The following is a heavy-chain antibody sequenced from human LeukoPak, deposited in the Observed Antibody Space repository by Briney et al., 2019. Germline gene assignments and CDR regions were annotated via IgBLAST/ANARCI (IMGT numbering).Heavy chain of an antibody. J-gene: IGHJ6*02. D-gene: IGHD6-19*01. CDR2: ISYDGSNK. CDR1: GFTFSSYA. V-gene: IGHV3-30-3*01. CDR3: ARGTPSSSGWLYYGMDV. Sequence: GGSLRLSCAASGFTFSSYAMHWVRQAPGKGLEWVAVISYDGSNKYYADSVKGRFTISRDNPKNTLYLQMNSLRAEDTAVYYCARGTPSSSGWLYYGMDVWGQGTTVTVSS.